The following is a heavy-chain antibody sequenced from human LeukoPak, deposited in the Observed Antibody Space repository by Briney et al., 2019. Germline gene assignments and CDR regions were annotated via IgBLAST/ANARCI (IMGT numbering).Heavy chain of an antibody. CDR3: ARGSSGWYPDAFGI. D-gene: IGHD6-19*01. Sequence: PSETLSLTCAVYGGSFSGYYGSWIRQPPGKGLEWIGEINHSGSTNYNPSLKSRVTISVDTSKNQFSLKLSSVTAADTAVYYCARGSSGWYPDAFGIWGQGTMVTVSS. CDR2: INHSGST. J-gene: IGHJ3*02. V-gene: IGHV4-34*01. CDR1: GGSFSGYY.